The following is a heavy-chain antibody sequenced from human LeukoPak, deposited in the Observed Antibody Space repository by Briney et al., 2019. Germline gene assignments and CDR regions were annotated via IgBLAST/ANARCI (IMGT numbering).Heavy chain of an antibody. Sequence: PSETLSLTCTVSGYSISSGYYWGWIRQPPGKGLKWIRSIYHSGSTYYNPSLKSRVTISVDTSKNQFSLKLSSVTAADTAVYYCAGSTYYYDSSGYYYDYWGQGTLVTVSS. CDR2: IYHSGST. V-gene: IGHV4-38-2*02. D-gene: IGHD3-22*01. CDR3: AGSTYYYDSSGYYYDY. J-gene: IGHJ4*02. CDR1: GYSISSGYY.